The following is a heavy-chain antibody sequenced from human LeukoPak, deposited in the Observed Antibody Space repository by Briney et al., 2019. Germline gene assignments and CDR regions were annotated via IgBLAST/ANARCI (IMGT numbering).Heavy chain of an antibody. CDR1: GYTFTGYY. V-gene: IGHV1-2*02. Sequence: ASVKVSCKASGYTFTGYYMHWVRQAPGQGLGWMGWINPNRAGTNHAKQFPGRVTMTRDTSISTGYMELSRLRSDNTAVYDCARDRSLSGYYKVGFDYWGQGTLVTVSS. D-gene: IGHD3-22*01. J-gene: IGHJ4*02. CDR3: ARDRSLSGYYKVGFDY. CDR2: INPNRAGT.